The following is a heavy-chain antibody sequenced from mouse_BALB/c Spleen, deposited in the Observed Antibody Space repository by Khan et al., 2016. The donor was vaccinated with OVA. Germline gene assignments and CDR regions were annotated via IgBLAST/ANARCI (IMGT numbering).Heavy chain of an antibody. CDR2: ISSYHGDA. CDR3: ARGGDYDREFAY. Sequence: QVQLQLSGAELVRPGVSVKISCKGSGYTFTDYAMHWVKQSPAKSLEWIGLISSYHGDANYNQKFKGKATKTVDKSSSTAYMELARLTSEDSAIYYCARGGDYDREFAYWGQGTLVTVSA. V-gene: IGHV1S137*01. J-gene: IGHJ3*01. CDR1: GYTFTDYA. D-gene: IGHD2-4*01.